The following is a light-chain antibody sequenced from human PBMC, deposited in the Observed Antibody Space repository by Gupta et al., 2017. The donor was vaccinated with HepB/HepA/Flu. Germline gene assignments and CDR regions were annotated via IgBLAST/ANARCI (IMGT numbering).Light chain of an antibody. J-gene: IGLJ3*02. CDR3: QVWDTGADQVV. V-gene: IGLV3-21*04. CDR1: TIGGKS. Sequence: SYVLTQPPSVAAAPGTTARISCGGATIGGKSVHWYQQKPGRAPVLVIYFGGARPPGIPERFSGSKSGNTATLTISGVEAGDEADFYCQVWDTGADQVVFGGGTRLTVL. CDR2: FGG.